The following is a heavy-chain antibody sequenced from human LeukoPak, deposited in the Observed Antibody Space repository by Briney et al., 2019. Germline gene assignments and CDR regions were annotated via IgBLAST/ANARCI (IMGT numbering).Heavy chain of an antibody. CDR3: ARVPDYTFDY. CDR2: LYYSGSS. Sequence: SETLSLSCTVSGDSISSSNSYRGWIRQPPGKGLEWIGSLYYSGSSYYNPSLKSRVTISADTSKNQFSLKLSSVTAADTAVYYCARVPDYTFDYWGQGTLVTVSS. CDR1: GDSISSSNSY. D-gene: IGHD4-11*01. V-gene: IGHV4-39*01. J-gene: IGHJ4*02.